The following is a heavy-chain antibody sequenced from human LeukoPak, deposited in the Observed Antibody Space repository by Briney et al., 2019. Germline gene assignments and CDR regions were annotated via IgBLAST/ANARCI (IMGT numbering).Heavy chain of an antibody. CDR3: ARDRRGGDDY. CDR2: ISGSGGST. D-gene: IGHD3-16*01. CDR1: GFTFSSYA. V-gene: IGHV3-23*01. Sequence: GGSLRLSCAASGFTFSSYAMSWVRQAPGKGLEWVSAISGSGGSTYYADSVKGRFTISRDNAKNSLYLQMNSLRAEDTAVYYCARDRRGGDDYWGQGTLVTVSS. J-gene: IGHJ4*02.